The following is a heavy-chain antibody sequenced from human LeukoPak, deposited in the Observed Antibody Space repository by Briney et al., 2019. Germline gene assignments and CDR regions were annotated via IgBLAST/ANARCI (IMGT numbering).Heavy chain of an antibody. Sequence: SETLSLTCSVSGGSMSDSYWYWIRHSAATGMEWIGRTHAIGSTNYNPFLESRVVMSLDMSKRQFSLTLSAVTAADTATYYCARILDRDVWGQGTLVTVSP. D-gene: IGHD3-22*01. J-gene: IGHJ3*01. CDR2: THAIGST. CDR3: ARILDRDV. V-gene: IGHV4-4*07. CDR1: GGSMSDSY.